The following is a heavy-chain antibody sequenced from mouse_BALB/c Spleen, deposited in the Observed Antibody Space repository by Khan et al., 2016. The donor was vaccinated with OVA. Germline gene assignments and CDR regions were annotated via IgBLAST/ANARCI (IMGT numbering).Heavy chain of an antibody. J-gene: IGHJ2*01. CDR1: GYSITSGYG. V-gene: IGHV3-2*02. CDR3: ARTARLSY. D-gene: IGHD1-2*01. CDR2: ISYSGST. Sequence: VQLKESGPGLVKPSQSLSLTCTVTGYSITSGYGWNWIRQFPGNKLEWMGYISYSGSTNYNPSLKSRISITRDKSKKQVFLQLNSVTTEDTATYYCARTARLSYWGQGTTLTVSS.